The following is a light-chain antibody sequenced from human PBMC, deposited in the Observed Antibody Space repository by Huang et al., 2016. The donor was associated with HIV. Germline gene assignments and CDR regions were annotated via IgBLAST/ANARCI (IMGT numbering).Light chain of an antibody. CDR2: DAS. V-gene: IGKV3-11*01. CDR3: QQRSNWPPMYT. CDR1: QSVSTY. J-gene: IGKJ2*01. Sequence: EIVLTQSPATLSLSPGERATLSCRASQSVSTYLAWYQQKPGQAPRLRIDDASNRATGIPARFSGSGSGTDFTLTISNLEPEDFAVYYCQQRSNWPPMYTFGQGTKLEIK.